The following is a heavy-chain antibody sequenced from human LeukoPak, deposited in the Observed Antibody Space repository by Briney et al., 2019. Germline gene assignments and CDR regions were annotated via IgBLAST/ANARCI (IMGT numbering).Heavy chain of an antibody. V-gene: IGHV3-7*01. J-gene: IGHJ5*02. CDR1: GFTFSSYW. CDR2: IKQDGSEK. Sequence: PGGSLRLSCAASGFTFSSYWMSSVRQAPGKGLEWVANIKQDGSEKYYVDSVKGRFTISRDNARNSLYLQMNSLRAEDTAVYYCARDMCCDFWSGYYTGLRFDPWGQGTLVTVSS. CDR3: ARDMCCDFWSGYYTGLRFDP. D-gene: IGHD3-3*01.